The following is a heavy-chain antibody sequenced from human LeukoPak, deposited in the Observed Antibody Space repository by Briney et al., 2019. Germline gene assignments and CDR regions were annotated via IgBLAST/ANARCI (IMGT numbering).Heavy chain of an antibody. CDR2: IYYSGST. CDR3: ARERSLSYYEP. CDR1: GGSISSYY. Sequence: SETLSLTCTVSGGSISSYYWSWIRQPAGKGLEWIGYIYYSGSTNYNPSLKSRVTISVDTSKNQFSLKLSSVTAADTAVYYCARERSLSYYEPWGQGTLVTVSS. J-gene: IGHJ5*02. D-gene: IGHD3-22*01. V-gene: IGHV4-59*01.